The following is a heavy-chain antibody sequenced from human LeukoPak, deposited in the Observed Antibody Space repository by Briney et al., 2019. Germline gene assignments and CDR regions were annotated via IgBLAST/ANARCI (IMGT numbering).Heavy chain of an antibody. CDR2: IYSGGTT. V-gene: IGHV3-53*01. J-gene: IGHJ6*02. CDR1: GLTVSSHY. CDR3: AREPSYGMDV. Sequence: GGSLRLSCAASGLTVSSHYMSWVRQAPGKGLEWVSVIYSGGTTYYADSVKGRFTISRDNSRNTLYLQMNSLRAEDTAVYYCAREPSYGMDVWGQGTTVTVSS.